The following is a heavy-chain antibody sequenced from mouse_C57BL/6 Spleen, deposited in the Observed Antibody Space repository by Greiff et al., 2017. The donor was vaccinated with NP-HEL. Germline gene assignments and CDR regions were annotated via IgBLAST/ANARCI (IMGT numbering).Heavy chain of an antibody. CDR2: ISYDGSN. CDR3: ARGGNYGGYAMDY. V-gene: IGHV3-6*01. CDR1: GYSITSGYY. D-gene: IGHD1-1*01. Sequence: ESGPGLVKPSQSLSLTCSVTGYSITSGYYWNWIRQFPGNKLEWMGYISYDGSNNYNPSLKNRISITRDTSKNQFFLKLNSVTTEDTAAYYCARGGNYGGYAMDYWGQGTSVTVSS. J-gene: IGHJ4*01.